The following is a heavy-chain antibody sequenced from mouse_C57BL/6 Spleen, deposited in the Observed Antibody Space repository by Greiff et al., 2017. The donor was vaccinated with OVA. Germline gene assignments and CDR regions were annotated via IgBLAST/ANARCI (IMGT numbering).Heavy chain of an antibody. CDR1: GYTFTSYW. J-gene: IGHJ4*01. V-gene: IGHV1-69*01. CDR2: IDPSDSYT. Sequence: QVQLQQPGAELVMPGASVKLSCKASGYTFTSYWMHWVKQRPGQGLEWIGEIDPSDSYTKYNQKFKGKSTLTVDKSSSTAYMQLSSLTSEDSAVYDCARGTTEGAMDYWGQGTSVTVSS. CDR3: ARGTTEGAMDY. D-gene: IGHD1-1*01.